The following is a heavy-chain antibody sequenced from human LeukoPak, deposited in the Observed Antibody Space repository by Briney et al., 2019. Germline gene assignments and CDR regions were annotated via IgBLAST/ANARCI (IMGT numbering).Heavy chain of an antibody. CDR1: GGSISSGSYY. CDR2: IYYSCST. J-gene: IGHJ4*02. Sequence: PSETLSLTCTVSGGSISSGSYYWGWFRQPPGKGLDWIGSIYYSCSTYYNPSLKSRVTTSVDTSKNKFSLKLSSVTAADTALYYCARQATRTWLPDYWGQGTLVTVSS. V-gene: IGHV4-39*01. D-gene: IGHD5-12*01. CDR3: ARQATRTWLPDY.